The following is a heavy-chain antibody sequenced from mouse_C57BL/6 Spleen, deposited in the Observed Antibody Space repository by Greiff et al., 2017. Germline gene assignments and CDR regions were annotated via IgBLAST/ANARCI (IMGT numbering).Heavy chain of an antibody. D-gene: IGHD1-1*01. V-gene: IGHV5-9*01. Sequence: EVQGVESGGGLVKPGGSLKLSCAASGFTFSSYTMSWVRQTPEKRLEWVATISGGGGNTYYPDSVKGRFTISRDTAKNTLYLQMSSLWSEDAALYCCARHELRAYFAYGGQGTTLTVSS. J-gene: IGHJ2*01. CDR2: ISGGGGNT. CDR1: GFTFSSYT. CDR3: ARHELRAYFAY.